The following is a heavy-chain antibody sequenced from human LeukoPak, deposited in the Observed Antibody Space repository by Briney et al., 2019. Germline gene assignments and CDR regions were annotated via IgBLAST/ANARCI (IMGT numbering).Heavy chain of an antibody. J-gene: IGHJ4*02. D-gene: IGHD3-22*01. CDR3: ASSYNDSSGPFDY. CDR1: GGSISSGGYS. Sequence: ASETLSLTCAVSGGSISSGGYSWSWIRQPPGKGLEWIGYIYYSGSTYYSPSLKSRVTISLDTSKNQFSLRLSSVTAADTAVYSCASSYNDSSGPFDYWGQGTLVTVSS. V-gene: IGHV4-61*08. CDR2: IYYSGST.